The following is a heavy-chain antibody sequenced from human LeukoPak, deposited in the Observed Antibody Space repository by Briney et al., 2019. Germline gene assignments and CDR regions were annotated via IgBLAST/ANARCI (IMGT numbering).Heavy chain of an antibody. J-gene: IGHJ4*02. Sequence: SETLSLTCAVYGGSFSGYYWSWIRQPPGKGLEWIGEMYHSGSTNSNPSLKSRVTISVDKPKNQFSLKMSSVTAADTAVYYCARSPFGGVDYWGQGTLVTVSS. D-gene: IGHD3-16*01. CDR1: GGSFSGYY. CDR3: ARSPFGGVDY. V-gene: IGHV4-34*01. CDR2: MYHSGST.